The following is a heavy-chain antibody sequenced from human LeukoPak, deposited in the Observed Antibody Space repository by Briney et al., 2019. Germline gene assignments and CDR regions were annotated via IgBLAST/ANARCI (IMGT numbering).Heavy chain of an antibody. CDR3: AKAGSRYYYDSSGNFDY. V-gene: IGHV3-23*01. D-gene: IGHD3-22*01. CDR1: GFTFSNYV. Sequence: GGSLRLSCAASGFTFSNYVMSWVRQAPGKGLEWVSAISGSGGSTYYADSVKGRFTISRDNSKNTLYLQMNSLRAEDTAVYYCAKAGSRYYYDSSGNFDYWGQGTLVTVSS. CDR2: ISGSGGST. J-gene: IGHJ4*02.